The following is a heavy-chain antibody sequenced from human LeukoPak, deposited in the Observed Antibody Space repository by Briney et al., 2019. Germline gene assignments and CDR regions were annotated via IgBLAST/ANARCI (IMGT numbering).Heavy chain of an antibody. Sequence: SETLSLTCAVYGGSLSGYYWSWIRQPPGKGLEWIGSIYYSGSTYYNPSLKSRVTISVDTSKNQFSLKLSSVTAADTAVYYCARASGWDYWGQGTLVTVSS. CDR3: ARASGWDY. J-gene: IGHJ4*02. CDR2: IYYSGST. D-gene: IGHD2-15*01. CDR1: GGSLSGYY. V-gene: IGHV4-34*01.